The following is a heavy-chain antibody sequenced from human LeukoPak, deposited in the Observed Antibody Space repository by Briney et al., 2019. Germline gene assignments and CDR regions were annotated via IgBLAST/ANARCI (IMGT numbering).Heavy chain of an antibody. CDR3: ARDLTESGWGDY. CDR1: GFTFSSYA. CDR2: ISYDGSNK. J-gene: IGHJ4*02. V-gene: IGHV3-30-3*01. D-gene: IGHD6-19*01. Sequence: GGSLRLSCAASGFTFSSYAMHWVRQAPGKGLEWVAVISYDGSNKYYADSVKGRFTIPRDNSKNTLYLQMNSLRAEDTAVYYCARDLTESGWGDYWGQGTLVTVSS.